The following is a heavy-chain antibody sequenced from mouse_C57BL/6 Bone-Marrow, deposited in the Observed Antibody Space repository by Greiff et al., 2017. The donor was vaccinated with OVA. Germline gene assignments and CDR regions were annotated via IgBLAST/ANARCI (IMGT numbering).Heavy chain of an antibody. V-gene: IGHV5-6*02. CDR3: TRQDYNVSY. J-gene: IGHJ2*01. D-gene: IGHD1-1*01. Sequence: EVMLVESGGDLVKPGGSLKLSCAASGFTFSSYGMSWVRQTPDQRLEWVATISSGGSYTYYPDNVKGRFTISRDNAKNTLYLQMSSLKSEDTAKYDSTRQDYNVSYWGKGTTLTVSS. CDR2: ISSGGSYT. CDR1: GFTFSSYG.